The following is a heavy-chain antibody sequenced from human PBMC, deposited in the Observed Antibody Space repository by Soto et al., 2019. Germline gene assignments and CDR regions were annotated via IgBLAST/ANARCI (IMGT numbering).Heavy chain of an antibody. Sequence: PSETLALPCTFSGGSIISTGYYWAWIRPHPGKGLEWICYIYYSGSTYYNPSLRSRVTMSVDTSSNHFSLRLSSLTAADTAIYFCARVREGKYCSRTACYSSPVSFDYWGQGTLVTVSS. CDR1: GGSIISTGYY. J-gene: IGHJ4*02. V-gene: IGHV4-30-4*08. CDR3: ARVREGKYCSRTACYSSPVSFDY. D-gene: IGHD2-15*01. CDR2: IYYSGST.